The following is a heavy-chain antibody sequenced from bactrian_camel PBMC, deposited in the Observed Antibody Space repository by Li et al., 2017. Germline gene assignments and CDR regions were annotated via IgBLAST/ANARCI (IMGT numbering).Heavy chain of an antibody. V-gene: IGHV3S57*01. Sequence: HVQLVESGGGSVQAGGSLRLSCPLSGFTSSSYAVGWFRRSVENERAGKEREGVAAIDSDGATNYAASVKGRFTISLDNAKNTVYLQMTNLKPEDTATYYCAAKKGRCQGRIGTMPLGWFQNWGQGTQVTVS. CDR2: IDSDGAT. D-gene: IGHD4*01. CDR1: GFTSSSYA. J-gene: IGHJ4*01. CDR3: AAKKGRCQGRIGTMPLGWFQN.